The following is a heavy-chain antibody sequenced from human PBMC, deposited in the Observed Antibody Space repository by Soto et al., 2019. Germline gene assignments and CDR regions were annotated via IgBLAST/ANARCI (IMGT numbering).Heavy chain of an antibody. CDR3: ARGGGGSYCSGGSCFFDY. D-gene: IGHD2-15*01. Sequence: QVHLVESGGGVVQPGRSLRLSCAASGFTFSYYGMHWVRQAPGKGLEWVAITWYDGSNKYYADSVKGRFTISRDNSMNTLHLKMNSLRAEDTAVYYCARGGGGSYCSGGSCFFDYWGPGTPVTVSS. V-gene: IGHV3-33*01. CDR1: GFTFSYYG. J-gene: IGHJ4*02. CDR2: TWYDGSNK.